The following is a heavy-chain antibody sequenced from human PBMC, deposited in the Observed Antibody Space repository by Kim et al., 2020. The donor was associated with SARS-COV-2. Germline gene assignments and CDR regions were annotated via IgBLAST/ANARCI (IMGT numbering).Heavy chain of an antibody. J-gene: IGHJ3*02. CDR3: ARATFYALWSGNVFDI. CDR2: IYYSGRT. D-gene: IGHD3-3*01. Sequence: SETLSLTCTVSGGTISRVGHYWSWLRHHPGKGLEWIGYIYYSGRTYYNPSLKSRVTISVNTYKNQFSLNPRSVTAADTAVYYCARATFYALWSGNVFDIWGQGSTVTVSS. V-gene: IGHV4-31*03. CDR1: GGTISRVGHY.